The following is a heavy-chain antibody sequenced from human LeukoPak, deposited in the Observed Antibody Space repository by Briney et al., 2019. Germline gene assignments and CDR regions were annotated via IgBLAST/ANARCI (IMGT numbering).Heavy chain of an antibody. CDR1: GFTFSSYA. CDR3: AKDSQSGSPFGGQIDY. V-gene: IGHV3-23*01. CDR2: ISGSGGST. J-gene: IGHJ4*02. Sequence: GGSLRLSCAASGFTFSSYAMSWVRQAPGKGLEWVSAISGSGGSTYYADSVKGRFTISRDNSKNTLYLQMNSLRAEDTAVYYCAKDSQSGSPFGGQIDYWGQGTLVTVSS. D-gene: IGHD1-26*01.